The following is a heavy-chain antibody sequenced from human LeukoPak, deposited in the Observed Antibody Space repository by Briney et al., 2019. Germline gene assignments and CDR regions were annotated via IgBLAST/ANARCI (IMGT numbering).Heavy chain of an antibody. CDR3: VKGGDQDY. Sequence: GGSLRLSCAASGFTFSSYAMSWVRQAPGKGLEWVAGISGSGGSTYYADSVKGRFSISRDNSKNTAFLQMNSLRAGDTGVYYCVKGGDQDYWGQGTLVTVSS. CDR1: GFTFSSYA. CDR2: ISGSGGST. D-gene: IGHD4-17*01. J-gene: IGHJ4*02. V-gene: IGHV3-23*01.